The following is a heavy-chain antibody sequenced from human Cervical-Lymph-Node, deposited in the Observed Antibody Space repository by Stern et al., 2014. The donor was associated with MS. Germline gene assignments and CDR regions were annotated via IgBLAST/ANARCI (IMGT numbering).Heavy chain of an antibody. CDR1: GYTFTSYW. Sequence: VQLVESGPEVKRPGESLKISCQASGYTFTSYWIGWARQMPGKGLEWIAFIFPGGSDFRYSPSFQGQVTISADKSSSPAYLQWNNLKASDTAIYYCARQRYFDYWGQGTLVTVSS. CDR2: IFPGGSDF. V-gene: IGHV5-51*01. CDR3: ARQRYFDY. J-gene: IGHJ4*02.